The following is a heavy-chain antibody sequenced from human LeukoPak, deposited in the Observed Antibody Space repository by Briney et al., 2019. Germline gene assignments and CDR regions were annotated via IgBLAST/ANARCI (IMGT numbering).Heavy chain of an antibody. CDR1: GYSFTTYW. D-gene: IGHD6-19*01. CDR2: IFPGDSDT. V-gene: IGHV5-51*01. Sequence: GESLKISCQGSGYSFTTYWIAWVRPMPGKGLEWMGIIFPGDSDTRYSPSFQGQVTISADKSISTAYLQWSSLKASDTAVYYCATTTGYSSGWYYLDYWGQGTLVTVSS. J-gene: IGHJ4*02. CDR3: ATTTGYSSGWYYLDY.